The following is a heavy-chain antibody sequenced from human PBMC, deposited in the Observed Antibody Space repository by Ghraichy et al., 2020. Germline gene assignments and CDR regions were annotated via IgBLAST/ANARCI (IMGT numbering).Heavy chain of an antibody. D-gene: IGHD7-27*01. Sequence: SETLSLTCGVSGYSISSGYYWGWIRQPPGKGLEWIGTIYHSWRIYYNPSLNSRLTISVDTSKNQVSLKLSSVTAADTAVYFCARLLTGGFDPWVQGTLVIVSS. J-gene: IGHJ5*02. CDR2: IYHSWRI. CDR3: ARLLTGGFDP. V-gene: IGHV4-38-2*01. CDR1: GYSISSGYY.